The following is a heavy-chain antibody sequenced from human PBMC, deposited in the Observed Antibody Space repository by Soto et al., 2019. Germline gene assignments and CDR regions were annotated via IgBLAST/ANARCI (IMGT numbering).Heavy chain of an antibody. Sequence: QVQLVESGGGLVQPGGSLRLSCTASGFTFSDHYMSWIRQAPGKGLEWVSYIGSGGTIYYADSVKRRFTISRDNAKNSLYLQMNTLRADDTAVYYCARGWGLADYWGQGTLVTVSS. J-gene: IGHJ4*02. CDR3: ARGWGLADY. D-gene: IGHD7-27*01. CDR2: IGSGGTI. CDR1: GFTFSDHY. V-gene: IGHV3-11*01.